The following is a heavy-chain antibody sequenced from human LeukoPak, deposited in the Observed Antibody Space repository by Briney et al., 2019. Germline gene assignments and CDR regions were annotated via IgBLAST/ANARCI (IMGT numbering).Heavy chain of an antibody. J-gene: IGHJ4*02. Sequence: GSLRLSCAAPGFTFSNSAMTWVRQAPGKGLEWVSVISGSGGSTNYADSVKGRFTISRDNSKNTLSLQMNSLRAEDTAVYYCAKALVGAYFFDSWGQGTLVTVSS. V-gene: IGHV3-23*01. D-gene: IGHD1-26*01. CDR1: GFTFSNSA. CDR3: AKALVGAYFFDS. CDR2: ISGSGGST.